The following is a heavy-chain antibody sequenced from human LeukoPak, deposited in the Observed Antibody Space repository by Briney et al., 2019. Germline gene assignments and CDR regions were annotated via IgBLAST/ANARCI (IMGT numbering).Heavy chain of an antibody. V-gene: IGHV3-21*01. CDR1: GCTFSSYS. CDR3: ARGSYDFWSGHGGVDY. J-gene: IGHJ4*02. CDR2: ISSSSSYI. D-gene: IGHD3-3*01. Sequence: NPGGSLRLSCAASGCTFSSYSMNWVRQAPGKGLEWVSSISSSSSYIYYADSVKGRFTISRDNAKNSLYLQMNSLRAEDTAVYYCARGSYDFWSGHGGVDYWGQGTLVTVSS.